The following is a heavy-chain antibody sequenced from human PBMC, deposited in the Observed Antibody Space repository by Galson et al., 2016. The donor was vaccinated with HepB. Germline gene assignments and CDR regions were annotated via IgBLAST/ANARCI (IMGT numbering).Heavy chain of an antibody. D-gene: IGHD3-9*01. CDR3: ARDVLDRPRRYYDILTGKRDRNYGIDG. J-gene: IGHJ6*02. CDR2: INDTPDRT. Sequence: SLRLSCAASGFTFSFSNYAMTCVRPAPGQGLEWVSAINDTPDRTYYAASVKGRFTISRDNSKSTVFLQMSSLRAEDTAVYYCARDVLDRPRRYYDILTGKRDRNYGIDGWGQGTTVTVSS. V-gene: IGHV3-23*01. CDR1: GFTFSFSNYA.